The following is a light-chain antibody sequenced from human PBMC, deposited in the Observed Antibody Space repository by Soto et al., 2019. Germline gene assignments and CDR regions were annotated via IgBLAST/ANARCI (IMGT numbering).Light chain of an antibody. CDR3: AAWDDSLQAWV. V-gene: IGLV1-44*01. J-gene: IGLJ3*02. Sequence: QSVLTQPPSASGTPGQRVTISCSGSNSNIGRHTVNWYQQLPGTAPKLLIYTDNQRPSGVPDRFSDSKSGTSASLAISGLQSEDEAEYYCAAWDDSLQAWVFGGGTKVTVL. CDR1: NSNIGRHT. CDR2: TDN.